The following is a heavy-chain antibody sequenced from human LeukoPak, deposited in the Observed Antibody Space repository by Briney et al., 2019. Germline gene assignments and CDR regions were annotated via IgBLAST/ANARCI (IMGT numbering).Heavy chain of an antibody. CDR3: ATGYSSTWYYFDY. D-gene: IGHD6-13*01. CDR2: IYHSGST. CDR1: GDSISSYY. V-gene: IGHV4-59*01. Sequence: SETLSLTCTVSGDSISSYYLSWIRQPPGKGLEWIGYIYHSGSTNYNPSLKSRVTISADTSKDQFSLKLASVTAADTAVYYCATGYSSTWYYFDYWGQGTLVTVSS. J-gene: IGHJ4*02.